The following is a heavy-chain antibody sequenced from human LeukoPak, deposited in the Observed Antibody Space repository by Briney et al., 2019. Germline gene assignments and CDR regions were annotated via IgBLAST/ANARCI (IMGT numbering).Heavy chain of an antibody. CDR2: IYYSGNT. CDR1: GGSISSSSYY. D-gene: IGHD2-15*01. V-gene: IGHV4-39*07. J-gene: IGHJ5*02. CDR3: ARAGFLGGYCSGGSCRAVNWFDP. Sequence: PSETLSPTCTVSGGSISSSSYYWGWIRQPPGKGLEWIGNIYYSGNTYYNPSLKSRVTISVDTSKNQFSLKLSSVTAADTAVYYCARAGFLGGYCSGGSCRAVNWFDPWGQGTLVTVSS.